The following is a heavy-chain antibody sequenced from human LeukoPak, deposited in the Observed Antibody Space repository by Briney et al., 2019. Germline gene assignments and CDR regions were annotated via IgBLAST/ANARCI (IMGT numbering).Heavy chain of an antibody. D-gene: IGHD1-26*01. CDR3: ARHRVSGSSYSALDY. Sequence: SETLSLTCTVSGASISTSYWYWIRQPPGKGLEWIGYISYSGSTNYNPSLKSRVIISVDTSKTHFSLNLSSVIAADTAFYYCARHRVSGSSYSALDYWGQGTLVSVSS. V-gene: IGHV4-59*08. CDR1: GASISTSY. CDR2: ISYSGST. J-gene: IGHJ4*02.